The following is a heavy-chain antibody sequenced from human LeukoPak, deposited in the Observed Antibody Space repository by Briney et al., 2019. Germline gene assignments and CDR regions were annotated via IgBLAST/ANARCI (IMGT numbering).Heavy chain of an antibody. J-gene: IGHJ3*02. CDR2: ISGSGGST. V-gene: IGHV3-23*01. CDR3: AKDRGYYFGGDAFDI. CDR1: GFTFSSYA. Sequence: GGSLRLSCAASGFTFSSYAMSWVRLAPGKGLEWVSAISGSGGSTYYADSVKCRFTISRDNSKNTLYLQMNSLRAEDTAVYYCAKDRGYYFGGDAFDIWGQGTMVTVSS. D-gene: IGHD3-22*01.